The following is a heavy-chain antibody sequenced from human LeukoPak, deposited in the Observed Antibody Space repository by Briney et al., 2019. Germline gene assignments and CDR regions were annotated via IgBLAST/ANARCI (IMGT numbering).Heavy chain of an antibody. J-gene: IGHJ4*02. D-gene: IGHD6-19*01. CDR3: ASALYSSGWFTGYYFDY. V-gene: IGHV4-34*01. CDR1: GGSFSGYY. Sequence: SETLSLTCAVYGGSFSGYYWSWIRQPPGKGLEWIGEINHSGSTNYNPSLKSRVTISVDTSKNQFSLKLSSVTAADTAVYYCASALYSSGWFTGYYFDYWGQGTLVTVSS. CDR2: INHSGST.